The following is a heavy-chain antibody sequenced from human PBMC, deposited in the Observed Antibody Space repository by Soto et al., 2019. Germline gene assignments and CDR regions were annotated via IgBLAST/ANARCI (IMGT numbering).Heavy chain of an antibody. CDR3: ASERREEIHDGYDIDY. J-gene: IGHJ4*02. V-gene: IGHV4-4*07. Sequence: QVQLQESGPGLMKPSETLSLTCTVSGGSISDYYWSWIRQPAGKGLEWSGRISTSGSTDYNPSLNSRVTIWIDTSKNQFSLKVNSMTAADTAVYYCASERREEIHDGYDIDYWGQGTLVTVSS. CDR2: ISTSGST. D-gene: IGHD5-12*01. CDR1: GGSISDYY.